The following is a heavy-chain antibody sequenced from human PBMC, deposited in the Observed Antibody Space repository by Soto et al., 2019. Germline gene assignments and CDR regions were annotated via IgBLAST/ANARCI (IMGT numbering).Heavy chain of an antibody. CDR3: ARDQPGYSYGYGLGY. CDR1: GFTFSSYS. J-gene: IGHJ4*02. V-gene: IGHV3-21*01. D-gene: IGHD5-18*01. CDR2: ISSSSSYI. Sequence: EVQLVESGGGLVKPGGSLRLSCAASGFTFSSYSMNWVRQAPGKGLAWVSPISSSSSYIYYADSAKGRFTISRDNAKNYLYLQMNTLRAEDTSVYYCARDQPGYSYGYGLGYWGQGTLVTVSS.